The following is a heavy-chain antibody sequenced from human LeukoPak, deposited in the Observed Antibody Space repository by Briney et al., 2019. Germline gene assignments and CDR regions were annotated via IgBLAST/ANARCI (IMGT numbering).Heavy chain of an antibody. CDR2: ITTSSQV. V-gene: IGHV3-69-1*01. CDR3: ASIWSGSLDY. J-gene: IGHJ4*02. D-gene: IGHD3-3*01. CDR1: GFTFSGSW. Sequence: GGSLRLSCAGSGFTFSGSWMSWVRQAPGKGLEWVSYITTSSQVYYADSVKGRFSISRDNAKNSLYLQMDSLGAEDTAVYYCASIWSGSLDYWGQGTLVTVSS.